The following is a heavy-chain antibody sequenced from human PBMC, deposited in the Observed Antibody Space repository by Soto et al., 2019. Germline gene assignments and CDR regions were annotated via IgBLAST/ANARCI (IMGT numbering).Heavy chain of an antibody. J-gene: IGHJ6*02. CDR3: ARERIAAAGKDYYYYYGMDV. V-gene: IGHV1-2*04. CDR2: INPNSGGT. CDR1: GYTFTGYY. Sequence: GASVKVSYKASGYTFTGYYMHWVRQSPGQGLEWMGWINPNSGGTNYAQKFQGWVTMTRDTSISTAYMELSRLRSDDTAVYYCARERIAAAGKDYYYYYGMDVWGQGTTVTVSS. D-gene: IGHD6-13*01.